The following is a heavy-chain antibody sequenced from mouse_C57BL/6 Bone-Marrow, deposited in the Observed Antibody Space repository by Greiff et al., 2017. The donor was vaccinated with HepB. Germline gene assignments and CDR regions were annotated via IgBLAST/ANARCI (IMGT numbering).Heavy chain of an antibody. J-gene: IGHJ4*01. V-gene: IGHV1-66*01. CDR1: GYSFTSYY. CDR3: ARTGPYYAMDY. D-gene: IGHD4-1*01. CDR2: IYPGSGNT. Sequence: LQESGPELVKPGASVKISCKASGYSFTSYYIHWVKQRPGQGLEWIGWIYPGSGNTKYNEKFKGKATLTADTSSSTAYMQLSSLTSEDSAVYYCARTGPYYAMDYWGQGTSVTVSS.